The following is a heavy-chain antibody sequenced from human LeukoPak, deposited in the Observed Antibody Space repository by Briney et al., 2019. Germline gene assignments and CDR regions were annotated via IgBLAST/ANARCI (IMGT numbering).Heavy chain of an antibody. CDR3: AKDGGHYFDY. CDR2: ISYDGSNK. D-gene: IGHD3-16*01. V-gene: IGHV3-30*18. CDR1: GFTFSDYW. Sequence: PGGSLRLSCAASGFTFSDYWMHWVRQAPGKGLVWVAVISYDGSNKYYADSVKGRFTISRDNSKNTLYLQMNSLRAEDTAVYYCAKDGGHYFDYWGQGTLVTVSS. J-gene: IGHJ4*02.